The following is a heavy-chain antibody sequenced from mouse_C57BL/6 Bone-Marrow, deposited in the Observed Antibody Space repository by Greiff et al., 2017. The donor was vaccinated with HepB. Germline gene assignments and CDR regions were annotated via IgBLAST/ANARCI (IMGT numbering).Heavy chain of an antibody. CDR2: IYPSDSET. CDR3: ARSTVTTGAMDY. CDR1: GYTFTSYW. Sequence: VQLQQPGAELVRPGSSVKLSCKASGYTFTSYWMDWVKQRPGQGLEWIGNIYPSDSETHYNQKFKDKATLTVDKSSSTAYMQLSSLTSEDSAVYYCARSTVTTGAMDYWGQGTSVTVSS. J-gene: IGHJ4*01. V-gene: IGHV1-61*01. D-gene: IGHD2-2*01.